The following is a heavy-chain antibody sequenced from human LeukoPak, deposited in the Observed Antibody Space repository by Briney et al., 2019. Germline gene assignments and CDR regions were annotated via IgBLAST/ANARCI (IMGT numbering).Heavy chain of an antibody. CDR2: ISSSSSYI. J-gene: IGHJ3*02. V-gene: IGHV3-21*01. CDR3: ASAQYDCSSTSCYMYAFDI. D-gene: IGHD2-2*02. Sequence: PGGSLRLSCAASGFTFSSYSMNWVRQAPGKGLEWVSSISSSSSYIYYADSVKSRFTISRDNAKNSLYLQMNSLRAEDTAVYYCASAQYDCSSTSCYMYAFDIWGQGTMVTVSS. CDR1: GFTFSSYS.